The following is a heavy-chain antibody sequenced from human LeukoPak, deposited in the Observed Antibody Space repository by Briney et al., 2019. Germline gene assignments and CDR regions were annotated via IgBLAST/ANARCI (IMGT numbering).Heavy chain of an antibody. D-gene: IGHD3-22*01. CDR3: ASYYHDSSGYYQYYFDS. V-gene: IGHV4-34*01. CDR2: INDSGRT. J-gene: IGHJ4*02. Sequence: SETLSLTCAVYGESFCGYYWTWIRQPPGKGLEWIGEINDSGRTSCNPSLKSRVTISVDTSKNQFSLKLRSVAAADTAVYYCASYYHDSSGYYQYYFDSWGQGTLVTVSS. CDR1: GESFCGYY.